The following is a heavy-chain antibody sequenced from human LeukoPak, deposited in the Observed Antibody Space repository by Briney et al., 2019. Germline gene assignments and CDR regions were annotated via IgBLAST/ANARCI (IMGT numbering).Heavy chain of an antibody. CDR1: GFTFSSYA. V-gene: IGHV3-30-3*01. CDR2: ISYDGSNK. Sequence: GGSLRLSCAASGFTFSSYAMHWVRQAPGKGLEWVAVISYDGSNKYYADSVKGRFTISRGNSKNTLYLQMNSLRAEDTAVYYCASNYDFWSGYLSDWGQGTLVTVSS. D-gene: IGHD3-3*01. J-gene: IGHJ4*02. CDR3: ASNYDFWSGYLSD.